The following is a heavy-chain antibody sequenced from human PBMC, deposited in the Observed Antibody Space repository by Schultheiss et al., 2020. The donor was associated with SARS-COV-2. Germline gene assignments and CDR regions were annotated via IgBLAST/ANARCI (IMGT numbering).Heavy chain of an antibody. CDR2: INHSGST. CDR1: GGSISSYY. Sequence: SETLSLTCTVSGGSISSYYWSWIRQPPGKGLEWIGEINHSGSTNYNPSLKSRVTISVDTSKNQFSLKLSSVTAADTAVYYCARGETDIVATIGEYYFDYWGQGTLVTVSS. J-gene: IGHJ4*02. CDR3: ARGETDIVATIGEYYFDY. V-gene: IGHV4-59*01. D-gene: IGHD5-12*01.